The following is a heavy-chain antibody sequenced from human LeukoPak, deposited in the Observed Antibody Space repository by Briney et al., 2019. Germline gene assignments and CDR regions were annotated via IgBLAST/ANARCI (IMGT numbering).Heavy chain of an antibody. D-gene: IGHD3-10*01. Sequence: GGSLRLSCAASGFTFNSYAMSWVRQAPGKGLEWVSGISGSGLNTYYADSVKGRFTSSRDNSKNMLYLQMNSLRAEDTAVYYCAKGGGYGSGTYSEDWGQGILVTVSS. V-gene: IGHV3-23*01. CDR2: ISGSGLNT. CDR1: GFTFNSYA. CDR3: AKGGGYGSGTYSED. J-gene: IGHJ4*02.